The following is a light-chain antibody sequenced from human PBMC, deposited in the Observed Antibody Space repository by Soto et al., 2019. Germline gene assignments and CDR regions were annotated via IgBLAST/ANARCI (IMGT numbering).Light chain of an antibody. J-gene: IGLJ1*01. V-gene: IGLV2-8*01. CDR1: SSDIGAYIY. CDR3: SSYAGSNNFV. Sequence: QSALTQPPSASGPLGQSLTISCTGTSSDIGAYIYVSWYQQHPGKAPKNIISEVSRRPSGVPERFSGSKSGNTASLTVSGLQADDEGHYYCSSYAGSNNFVFGTGTKLTVL. CDR2: EVS.